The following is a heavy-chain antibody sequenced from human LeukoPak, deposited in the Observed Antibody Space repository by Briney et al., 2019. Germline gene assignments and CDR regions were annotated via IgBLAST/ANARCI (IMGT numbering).Heavy chain of an antibody. CDR2: IKFDGTIT. CDR1: GFSFSSDW. CDR3: AREYHLSL. V-gene: IGHV3-74*01. Sequence: GGSLRLSCAASGFSFSSDWMHWVRQTPGEGLVWVSRIKFDGTITAYADSVKGRFTISRDNAKNTLYLQMNSLRAEDTAVYYCAREYHLSLWGQGTLVTVSS. D-gene: IGHD2-2*01. J-gene: IGHJ4*02.